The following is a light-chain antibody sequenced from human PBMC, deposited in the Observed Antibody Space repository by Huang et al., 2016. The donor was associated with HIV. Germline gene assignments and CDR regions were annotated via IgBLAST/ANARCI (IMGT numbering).Light chain of an antibody. V-gene: IGKV1-5*03. CDR2: KAS. CDR3: QQYNHYST. J-gene: IGKJ2*01. CDR1: QSISRG. Sequence: DIQMTQSPSTLSASVGDRVTITCRASQSISRGLAWDQKKPGKAPKVLIYKASTLHSGVPSRFSGSGSGTEFTLTISSLQPDDFATYYCQQYNHYSTFGQGTKLEIK.